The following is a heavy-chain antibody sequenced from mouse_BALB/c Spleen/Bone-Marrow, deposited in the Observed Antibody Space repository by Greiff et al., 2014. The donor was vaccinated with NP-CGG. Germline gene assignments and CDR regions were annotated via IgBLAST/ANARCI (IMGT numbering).Heavy chain of an antibody. CDR3: TNLHGYLIDY. V-gene: IGHV1S127*01. CDR1: GYSFTSYW. Sequence: QVQLQQSGPQLVRPGTSVKTSCKASGYSFTSYWMHWVKQRPGQGLEWMGMIDPSDSETRLNQKFKDKATLTVDKSSSTAYKQHSSPTSEDSAVYYCTNLHGYLIDYWGQGTTLTVSS. D-gene: IGHD2-2*01. CDR2: IDPSDSET. J-gene: IGHJ2*01.